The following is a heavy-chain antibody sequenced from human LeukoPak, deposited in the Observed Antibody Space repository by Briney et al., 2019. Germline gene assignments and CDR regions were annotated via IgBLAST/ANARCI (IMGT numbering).Heavy chain of an antibody. J-gene: IGHJ3*02. V-gene: IGHV4-59*08. CDR1: GASIDSYY. CDR3: ARQPAGTAAFDI. D-gene: IGHD1-14*01. CDR2: THNNGDS. Sequence: PSETLSLTCTVSGASIDSYYWSWIRQPPGKGPEWIGYTHNNGDSNYNPSLKSRLTISVDTSKNEVSLVLTSVTAADTALYYCARQPAGTAAFDIWAQGTMVIVSA.